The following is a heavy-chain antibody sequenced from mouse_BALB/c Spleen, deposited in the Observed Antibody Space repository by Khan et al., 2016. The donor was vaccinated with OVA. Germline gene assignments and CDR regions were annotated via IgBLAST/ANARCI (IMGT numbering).Heavy chain of an antibody. CDR2: ISSGGST. CDR3: ARDYWFTY. Sequence: EVELVESGGGLVKPGGSLKLSCAASGFTFSNYAMSWVRQTPEKRLEWVASISSGGSTYYPDSVKGRFTISRDNARNILYLQMSSLRSEYTAMYYCARDYWFTYWGQGTLVPVSA. J-gene: IGHJ3*01. V-gene: IGHV5-6-5*01. CDR1: GFTFSNYA.